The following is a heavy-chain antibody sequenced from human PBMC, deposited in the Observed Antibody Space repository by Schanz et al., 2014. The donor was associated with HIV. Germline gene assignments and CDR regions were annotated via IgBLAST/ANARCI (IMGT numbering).Heavy chain of an antibody. V-gene: IGHV3-30*18. CDR2: ISFDGGEK. CDR1: GFTFSVYA. Sequence: QVQLVESGGGVVQPGRSLRLSCAASGFTFSVYAMNWVRQAPGKGLEWVAVISFDGGEKHYADSAKGRFTISRDNSKNTLYLQMNSLRAEDTAVYYCAKDSGSGVMFNFDYWGQGTLVTVSS. D-gene: IGHD3-10*01. J-gene: IGHJ4*02. CDR3: AKDSGSGVMFNFDY.